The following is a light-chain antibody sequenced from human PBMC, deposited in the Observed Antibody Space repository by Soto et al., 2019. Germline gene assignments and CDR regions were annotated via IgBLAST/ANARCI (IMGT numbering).Light chain of an antibody. CDR1: QSVSSY. CDR3: QQRSNWPPS. J-gene: IGKJ4*01. V-gene: IGKV3-11*01. CDR2: DAS. Sequence: EIVLTQSPATLSLSPGERATLSCRASQSVSSYLAWYQQKPGQAPRLLIYDASNSATGIPARFSGSGSVTDFTLTISSLEPEDFAFYYCQQRSNWPPSFGGGTKVEIK.